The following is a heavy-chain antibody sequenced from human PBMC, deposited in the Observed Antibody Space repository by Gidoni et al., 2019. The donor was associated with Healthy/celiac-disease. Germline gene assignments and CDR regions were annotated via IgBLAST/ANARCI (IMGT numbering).Heavy chain of an antibody. Sequence: EVQLLESGGGLVQPGGSLRLSCAACGFTFSSYAMGWVRQAPGKGLEWVSAISGSGGSTYYADSVKGRFTISRDNSKNPLYLQMNSLRAEDTAVYYCVVVPAATYYYYYGMDVWGQGTTVTVSS. J-gene: IGHJ6*02. CDR1: GFTFSSYA. V-gene: IGHV3-23*01. CDR3: VVVPAATYYYYYGMDV. D-gene: IGHD2-2*01. CDR2: ISGSGGST.